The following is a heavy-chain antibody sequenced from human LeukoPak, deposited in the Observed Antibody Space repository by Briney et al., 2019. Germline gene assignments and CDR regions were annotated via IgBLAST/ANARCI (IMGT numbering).Heavy chain of an antibody. CDR2: ISGSGSST. V-gene: IGHV3-23*01. D-gene: IGHD6-19*01. CDR3: AKGVAVASPYYFDY. CDR1: GFTFSSYA. Sequence: GGSLTLSCAASGFTFSSYAMCWVRQAPGKGPEWVSPISGSGSSTYYADSVKGRFTISRDNSKNTLYLQMNSLRAEDTAVYYCAKGVAVASPYYFDYWAQGTLVTVSS. J-gene: IGHJ4*02.